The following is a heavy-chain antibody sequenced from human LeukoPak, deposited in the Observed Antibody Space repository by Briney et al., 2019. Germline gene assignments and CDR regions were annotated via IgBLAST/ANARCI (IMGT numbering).Heavy chain of an antibody. CDR3: AREGTNVPCTGCYWSYYYYGMDV. CDR1: GFTFSDYY. V-gene: IGHV3-11*01. J-gene: IGHJ6*02. Sequence: GGSLRLSCAASGFTFSDYYMSWIRQAPGKGLEWVSYISSSGSTIYYADSVKGRFTISRDNAKNSLYLQMNSLRAEDTAVYYCAREGTNVPCTGCYWSYYYYGMDVWGQGTTVTVSS. D-gene: IGHD2-2*01. CDR2: ISSSGSTI.